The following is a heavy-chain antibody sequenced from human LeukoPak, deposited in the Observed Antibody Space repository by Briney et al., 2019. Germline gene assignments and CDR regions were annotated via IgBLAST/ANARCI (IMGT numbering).Heavy chain of an antibody. CDR1: GYTFISYG. D-gene: IGHD3-16*01. CDR2: ISAYNGNT. Sequence: GASVKVSCKASGYTFISYGISWGRQAPGQGLEWMGWISAYNGNTNYAQKLQGRVTITTDTSTSTAYMELRSLRSDDTAVYYCARDISLSSYYDYVWGSYYGESWFDPWGQGTLVTVSS. J-gene: IGHJ5*02. V-gene: IGHV1-18*01. CDR3: ARDISLSSYYDYVWGSYYGESWFDP.